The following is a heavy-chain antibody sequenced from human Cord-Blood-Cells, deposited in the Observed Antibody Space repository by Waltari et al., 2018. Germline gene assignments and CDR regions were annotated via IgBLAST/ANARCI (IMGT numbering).Heavy chain of an antibody. J-gene: IGHJ5*02. V-gene: IGHV5-51*01. CDR1: GYSFTSYW. CDR3: ARPYCSGGSCYNWFDP. CDR2: IYPGDSDT. Sequence: EVQLVQSGAEVKKPGESLKISCKGSGYSFTSYWIGWVRQMPGKGLEWMGIIYPGDSDTRYRPSFQGQVTVSADKSISTAYLQWSSLKASDTAMYYCARPYCSGGSCYNWFDPWGQGTLVTVSS. D-gene: IGHD2-15*01.